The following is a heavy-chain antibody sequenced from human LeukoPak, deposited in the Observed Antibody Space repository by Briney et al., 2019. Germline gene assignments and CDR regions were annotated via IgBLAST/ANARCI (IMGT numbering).Heavy chain of an antibody. J-gene: IGHJ3*02. CDR1: GGSISSSSHY. CDR3: ARFARPAAAAGKDAFDI. Sequence: SETLSLTCTVSGGSISSSSHYWGWIRQPPGKGLEWIGSIYYSGSTYYNPSLKSRVTISVDTSKNQFSLKLSSVTAADTAVYYCARFARPAAAAGKDAFDIWGQGTMVTVSS. CDR2: IYYSGST. V-gene: IGHV4-39*01. D-gene: IGHD6-13*01.